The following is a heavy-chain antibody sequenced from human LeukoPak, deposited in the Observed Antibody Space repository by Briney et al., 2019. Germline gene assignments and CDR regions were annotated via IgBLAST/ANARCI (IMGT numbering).Heavy chain of an antibody. Sequence: PSETLSLTCTLSGGSISSYYWSWIRQPPGKGLEWIGYIYYSGSTNYNPSLKSRATISVDTSKNQFSLKLSSVTAADAAVYYCARDPGGYYYMDVWGKGTTVTVSS. CDR3: ARDPGGYYYMDV. CDR2: IYYSGST. V-gene: IGHV4-59*01. CDR1: GGSISSYY. D-gene: IGHD3-16*01. J-gene: IGHJ6*03.